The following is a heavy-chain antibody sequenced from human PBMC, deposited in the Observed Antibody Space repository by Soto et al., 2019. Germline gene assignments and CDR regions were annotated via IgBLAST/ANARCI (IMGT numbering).Heavy chain of an antibody. CDR1: GFTFSRYW. Sequence: GGSLRLSCATSGFTFSRYWIHWVRQAPGEGLLWVSRISGDGVHTDYAESVKGRFTVSRDIAKSTGYLQMNNLRAEDTAIYYCARLGFVGEGDFWGQGILVTVYS. V-gene: IGHV3-74*01. D-gene: IGHD3-16*01. CDR2: ISGDGVHT. CDR3: ARLGFVGEGDF. J-gene: IGHJ4*02.